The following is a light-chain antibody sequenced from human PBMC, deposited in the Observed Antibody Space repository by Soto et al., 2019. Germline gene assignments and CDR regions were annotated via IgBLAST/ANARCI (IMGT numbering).Light chain of an antibody. J-gene: IGLJ2*01. Sequence: SYVLTQPPSVSVAPGQTARITCGGDSIGSKSVHWYQQKPGQAPVVVVYHDSDRPSGIPERFSGSNSGNTATLTISRVEAGDEAVYSCQVWDNSSDHVVFGGGTQLTVL. CDR2: HDS. CDR1: SIGSKS. V-gene: IGLV3-21*02. CDR3: QVWDNSSDHVV.